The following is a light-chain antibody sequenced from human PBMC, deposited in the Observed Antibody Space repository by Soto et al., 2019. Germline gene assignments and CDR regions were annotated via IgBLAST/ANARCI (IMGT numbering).Light chain of an antibody. Sequence: DIQMTQSPSTLSASVGDRVTITCRASQSVSTRLAWYQQKPGKAPKLLIYDASSLQTGVPSRFSGSGSGAEFTLTISSLQPDDFANYYYQQYQSYSETFGHGTKVAIK. J-gene: IGKJ3*01. CDR1: QSVSTR. CDR2: DAS. V-gene: IGKV1-5*01. CDR3: QQYQSYSET.